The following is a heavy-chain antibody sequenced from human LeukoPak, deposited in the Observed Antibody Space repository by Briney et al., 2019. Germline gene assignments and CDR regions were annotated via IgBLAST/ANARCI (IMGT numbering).Heavy chain of an antibody. V-gene: IGHV3-23*01. D-gene: IGHD5-18*01. Sequence: GGSLRLSCAASGFTFSSYAMSWVRQAPGKGLEWVSAISGSGGSTYYADSVKGRFTISRDNSKNTLYLQMNSLRAEDTAVYYCASPRWDTAMVTYYYYGMDVWGQGTTVTVSS. CDR2: ISGSGGST. CDR1: GFTFSSYA. CDR3: ASPRWDTAMVTYYYYGMDV. J-gene: IGHJ6*02.